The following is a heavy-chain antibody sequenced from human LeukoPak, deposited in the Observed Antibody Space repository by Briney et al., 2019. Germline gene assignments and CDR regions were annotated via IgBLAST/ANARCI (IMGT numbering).Heavy chain of an antibody. CDR3: AKDVTATPD. CDR1: GFTFSSYG. D-gene: IGHD4-11*01. CDR2: ISYDGSNK. V-gene: IGHV3-30*18. J-gene: IGHJ4*02. Sequence: GRFLRLSCAASGFTFSSYGMHWVRQAPGKGLEWVAVISYDGSNKYYADSVKGRFTISRDNSRNTLYLQMNSLRAEDTAVYYCAKDVTATPDWGQGTLVTVSS.